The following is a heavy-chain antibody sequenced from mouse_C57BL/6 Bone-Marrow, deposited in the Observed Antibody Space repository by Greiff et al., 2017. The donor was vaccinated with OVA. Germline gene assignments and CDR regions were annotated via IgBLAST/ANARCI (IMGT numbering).Heavy chain of an antibody. Sequence: QVQLQQSGPGLVAPSQSLSITCTVSGFSLTSYGVDWVRQSPGKGLEWLGVIWGVGSTNYNSALKSRLSISKDNSKSQVFLKMNSLQTDDTAMYYCASDRGLLGGFAYWGQGTLVTVSA. CDR3: ASDRGLLGGFAY. D-gene: IGHD2-3*01. J-gene: IGHJ3*01. CDR2: IWGVGST. V-gene: IGHV2-6*01. CDR1: GFSLTSYG.